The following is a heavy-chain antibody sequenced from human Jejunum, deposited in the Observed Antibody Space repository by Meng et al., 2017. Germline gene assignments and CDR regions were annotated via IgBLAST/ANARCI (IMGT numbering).Heavy chain of an antibody. CDR3: ATIDGGIPFDY. D-gene: IGHD6-25*01. CDR2: ISAGGDTK. Sequence: GESLKISCAASGIIFNNYEMNWVRQAPGKGLEWVSYISAGGDTKYYADSVKGRFTISRDNPRKSLYLQMNALRVEDTALYYCATIDGGIPFDYWGQGTLVTVSS. J-gene: IGHJ4*02. CDR1: GIIFNNYE. V-gene: IGHV3-48*03.